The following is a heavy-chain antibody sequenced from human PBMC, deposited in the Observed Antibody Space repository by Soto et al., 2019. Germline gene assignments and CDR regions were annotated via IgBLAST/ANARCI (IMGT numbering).Heavy chain of an antibody. CDR3: VKEFGVAGSRFESCFDY. J-gene: IGHJ4*02. CDR1: GFTLSSHG. D-gene: IGHD3-16*01. CDR2: VSNNGGIT. Sequence: GGSLRLSCAASGFTLSSHGMQWVRQAPGKGLEWVAVVSNNGGITYYADSVKGRSTISRDNSKNTLYLQMNSLRPEDTAVYYCVKEFGVAGSRFESCFDYWGQGTLVTVSS. V-gene: IGHV3-30*18.